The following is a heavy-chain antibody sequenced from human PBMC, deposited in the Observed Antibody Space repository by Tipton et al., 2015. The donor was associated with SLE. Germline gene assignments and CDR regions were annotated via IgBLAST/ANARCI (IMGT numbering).Heavy chain of an antibody. CDR3: AISSPQVFRAFDY. Sequence: TLSLTCPVSDYSISSGYYWGWLRPPPGKGLQWIGAIYHGVRTYYNPSLNSRVTISVDTSKNPFSLKLSSVTAADTAVYYCAISSPQVFRAFDYWGQGTLVTVSS. J-gene: IGHJ4*02. D-gene: IGHD6-6*01. CDR1: DYSISSGYY. CDR2: IYHGVRT. V-gene: IGHV4-38-2*01.